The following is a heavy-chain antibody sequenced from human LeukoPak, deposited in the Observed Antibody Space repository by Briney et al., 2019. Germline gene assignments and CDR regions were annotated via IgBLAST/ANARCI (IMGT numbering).Heavy chain of an antibody. J-gene: IGHJ3*02. CDR2: IWYDGSNK. CDR3: AKYGSGPNDAFDI. V-gene: IGHV3-33*06. D-gene: IGHD3-10*01. Sequence: PGGSLRLSCAASGFTFSSYSMNWVRQAPGKGLEWVAVIWYDGSNKYYADSVKGRFTISRDNSKNTLYLQMNSLRAEDTAVYYCAKYGSGPNDAFDIWGQGTMVTVSS. CDR1: GFTFSSYS.